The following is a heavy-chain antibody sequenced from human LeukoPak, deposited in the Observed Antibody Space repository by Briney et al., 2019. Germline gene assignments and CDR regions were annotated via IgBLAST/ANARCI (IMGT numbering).Heavy chain of an antibody. D-gene: IGHD1-1*01. V-gene: IGHV4-59*02. CDR1: GGSVSSSC. Sequence: SETLSLTCTFSGGSVSSSCWNWIRQSPGKGLEWIGNIYHSGSTNYNPSLKSRVTMSLDTSKNQFSLNLTSVTAADTAVYYCAAANNYYYFDYWGQGTLVTVSS. CDR3: AAANNYYYFDY. CDR2: IYHSGST. J-gene: IGHJ4*02.